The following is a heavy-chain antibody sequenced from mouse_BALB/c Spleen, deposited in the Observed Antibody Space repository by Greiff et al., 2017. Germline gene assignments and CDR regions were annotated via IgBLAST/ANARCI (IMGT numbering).Heavy chain of an antibody. Sequence: LKQPGSELVRPGASVKLSCKASGYTFTSYWMHWVKQRHGQGLEWIGNIYPGSGSTNYDEKFKSKGTLTVDTSSSTAYMHLSSLTSEDSAVYDCTGGVHWYLDVWGAGTTVTVSS. CDR1: GYTFTSYW. J-gene: IGHJ1*01. CDR2: IYPGSGST. V-gene: IGHV1S22*01. CDR3: TGGVHWYLDV.